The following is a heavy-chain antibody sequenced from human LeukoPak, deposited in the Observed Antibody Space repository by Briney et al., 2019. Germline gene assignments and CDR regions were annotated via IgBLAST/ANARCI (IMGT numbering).Heavy chain of an antibody. CDR2: INHSGST. Sequence: SETLSLTCAVYGGSFSGYYWTWIRQPPGKGLEWIGAINHSGSTNYNPSLKSRVTISVDTSKNQFSLELSSVTAADTAMYYCASGGGYADSGGNYFDYWGQGTLVTVSS. CDR1: GGSFSGYY. V-gene: IGHV4-34*01. D-gene: IGHD5-12*01. J-gene: IGHJ4*02. CDR3: ASGGGYADSGGNYFDY.